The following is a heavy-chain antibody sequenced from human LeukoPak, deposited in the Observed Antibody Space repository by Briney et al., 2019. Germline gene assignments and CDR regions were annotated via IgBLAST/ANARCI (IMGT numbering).Heavy chain of an antibody. CDR1: GGSISSYY. CDR2: IYYSGST. J-gene: IGHJ6*02. D-gene: IGHD6-13*01. CDR3: SGREPLVEPFFYYGMDV. V-gene: IGHV4-59*08. Sequence: SETLSLTCTVSGGSISSYYWSWIRQPPGKGLEWIGYIYYSGSTNYNPSLKSRVTISVDTSKNQFSLKLSSVTAADTAGYYCSGREPLVEPFFYYGMDVWGQGTTVTVSS.